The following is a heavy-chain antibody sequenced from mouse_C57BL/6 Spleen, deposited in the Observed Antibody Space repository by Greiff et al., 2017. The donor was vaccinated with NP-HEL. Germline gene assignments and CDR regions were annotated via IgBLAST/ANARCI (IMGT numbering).Heavy chain of an antibody. CDR3: TRGYYYGSFDY. D-gene: IGHD1-1*01. CDR2: IDPETGGT. J-gene: IGHJ2*01. V-gene: IGHV1-15*01. Sequence: QVQLKESGAELVRPGASVTLSCKASGYTFTDYEMHWVKQTPVHGLEWIGAIDPETGGTAYNQKFKGKAILTADKSSSTAYMELRSLTSEDSAVYYCTRGYYYGSFDYWGQGTTLTVSS. CDR1: GYTFTDYE.